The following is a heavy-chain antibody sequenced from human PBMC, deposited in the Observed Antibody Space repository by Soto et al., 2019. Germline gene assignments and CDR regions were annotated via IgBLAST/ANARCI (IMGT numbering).Heavy chain of an antibody. CDR2: ISYDGSNK. J-gene: IGHJ6*02. V-gene: IGHV3-30-3*01. Sequence: QVQLVESGGGVVQPGRSLRLSCAASGFTFSSYAMHWVRQAPGKGLEWVAVISYDGSNKYYADSVKGRFTISRDNSKNPLYLQMSGQGDEDTAVYYCARGGLDYGDYDPNYCYGMDVWGQGTTVTVSS. D-gene: IGHD4-17*01. CDR3: ARGGLDYGDYDPNYCYGMDV. CDR1: GFTFSSYA.